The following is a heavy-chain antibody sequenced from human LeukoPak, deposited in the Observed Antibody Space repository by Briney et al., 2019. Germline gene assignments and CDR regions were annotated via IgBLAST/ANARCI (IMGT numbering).Heavy chain of an antibody. CDR3: ARSGVLLWFGELSGAFDI. Sequence: SGTLSLTCAVSGGSISSSNWWSWVRQLPGKGLEWIGEIYHSGSTNYNPSLKSRVTISVDKSKNQFSLKLSSVTAADTTVYYCARSGVLLWFGELSGAFDIWGQGTMVTVSS. J-gene: IGHJ3*02. V-gene: IGHV4-4*02. CDR1: GGSISSSNW. D-gene: IGHD3-10*01. CDR2: IYHSGST.